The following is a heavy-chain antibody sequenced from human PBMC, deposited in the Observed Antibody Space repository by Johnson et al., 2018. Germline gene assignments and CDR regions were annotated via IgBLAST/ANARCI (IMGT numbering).Heavy chain of an antibody. CDR1: GFTFSSYG. Sequence: QVQLVQSGGGLVQPGGSLRLSCAASGFTFSSYGMHWVRQAPGKGLEWEAVISYDGSNKYYADSVKGRFTISRDNAKNTLYLQMNSRRAEDTAVYYCAKDRAAPAGVVGVPAAIPLGYYGMDVGGQGTTVTVSS. CDR3: AKDRAAPAGVVGVPAAIPLGYYGMDV. V-gene: IGHV3-30*18. D-gene: IGHD2-2*02. J-gene: IGHJ6*02. CDR2: ISYDGSNK.